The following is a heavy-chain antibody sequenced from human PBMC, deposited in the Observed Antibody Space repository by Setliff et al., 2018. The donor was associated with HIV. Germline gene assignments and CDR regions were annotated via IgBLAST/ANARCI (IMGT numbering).Heavy chain of an antibody. Sequence: TSETLSLTCTVSGGSISTRTYYWGWVRQPPGKGLEWIGSIYYSGSIYYNPSLKSRVTISVVTSKSHFSLKMTSVTAADTAIYYCARGALSLTMTKLLSFFDSWGQGTQVTVSS. CDR1: GGSISTRTYY. CDR3: ARGALSLTMTKLLSFFDS. J-gene: IGHJ4*02. CDR2: IYYSGSI. D-gene: IGHD3-22*01. V-gene: IGHV4-39*02.